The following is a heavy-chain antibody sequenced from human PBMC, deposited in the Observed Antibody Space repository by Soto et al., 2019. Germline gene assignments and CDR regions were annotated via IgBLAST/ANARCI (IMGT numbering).Heavy chain of an antibody. CDR3: TRDLDIGHRGYGQSNV. J-gene: IGHJ6*02. Sequence: TLSLTCTVSGVSVSTNTQYWGWSRRSPGKGLEWIGSIYYGGRTYYNPSLKSRVLISIDTSRNQFSPKLNSVTAADTAVYYCTRDLDIGHRGYGQSNVWGQGKTVTVSS. D-gene: IGHD5-12*01. CDR2: IYYGGRT. V-gene: IGHV4-39*07. CDR1: GVSVSTNTQY.